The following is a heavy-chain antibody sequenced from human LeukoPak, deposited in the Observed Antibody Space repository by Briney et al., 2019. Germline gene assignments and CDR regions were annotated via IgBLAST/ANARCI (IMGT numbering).Heavy chain of an antibody. D-gene: IGHD1-26*01. CDR2: ISGSGGST. V-gene: IGHV3-23*01. J-gene: IGHJ4*02. CDR1: GFTFSSYS. Sequence: HPGGSLRLSCAASGFTFSSYSMNWVRQAPGKGLEWVSGISGSGGSTYYADSVKGRFTISRDNSKNTLYLQMNSLRAGDTAVYYCAKAMGATLFDYWGQGTLVTVSS. CDR3: AKAMGATLFDY.